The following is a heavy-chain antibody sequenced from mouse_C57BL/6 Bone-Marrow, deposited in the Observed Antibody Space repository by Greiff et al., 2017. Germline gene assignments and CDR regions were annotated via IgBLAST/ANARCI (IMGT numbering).Heavy chain of an antibody. J-gene: IGHJ4*01. Sequence: QVQLQQPGAELVRPGSSVKLSCKASGYTFTSYWMHWVKQRPIQGLEWIGNIDPSDSETHYNQKFKDKATLTVDKSSSTAYMQLSSLTSEDSAVYYCAGGGNYRAYAMGYWGQGTSVTVSS. CDR2: IDPSDSET. CDR1: GYTFTSYW. V-gene: IGHV1-52*01. D-gene: IGHD2-1*01. CDR3: AGGGNYRAYAMGY.